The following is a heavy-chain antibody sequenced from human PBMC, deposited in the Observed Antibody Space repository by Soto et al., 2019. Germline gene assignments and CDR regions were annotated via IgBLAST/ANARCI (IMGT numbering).Heavy chain of an antibody. J-gene: IGHJ4*02. D-gene: IGHD2-2*01. CDR2: INGGNGDT. Sequence: ASVKVSCKASGYTFTGYAIHWVRQAPGQRLEWMGWINGGNGDTKYSQNFQGRVTITRETSASTAYMELTSLGSEDTAVYHCAREYCSSTSCQYYFDYWGQGTPVTVPS. CDR1: GYTFTGYA. CDR3: AREYCSSTSCQYYFDY. V-gene: IGHV1-3*01.